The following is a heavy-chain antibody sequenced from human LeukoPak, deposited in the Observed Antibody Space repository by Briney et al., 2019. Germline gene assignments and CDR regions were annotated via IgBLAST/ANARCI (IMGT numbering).Heavy chain of an antibody. D-gene: IGHD2-15*01. CDR2: IFTSGSI. CDR3: ARLSYEDIVVVGSRRGAFDI. Sequence: SETLSLTCTVAVGSISCYYWSWIRQPAGKGLEWIGCIFTSGSINYNPSLKRRVNMSVDTSKNQFSLKLSSVTAADTAVYYCARLSYEDIVVVGSRRGAFDIWGQGTMVTVSS. CDR1: VGSISCYY. J-gene: IGHJ3*02. V-gene: IGHV4-4*07.